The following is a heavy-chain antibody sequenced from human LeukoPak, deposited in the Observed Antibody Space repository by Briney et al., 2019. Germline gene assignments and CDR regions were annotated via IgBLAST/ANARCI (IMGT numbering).Heavy chain of an antibody. V-gene: IGHV1-2*02. D-gene: IGHD1-26*01. CDR2: INPNSGGT. CDR3: ARPNRWELEGFDY. CDR1: GYTFTGYY. Sequence: ASVKVSCKASGYTFTGYYMHWVRQAPGQGLEWMGWINPNSGGTNYAQKFQGGVTMTRDTSISTACMELSRLRSDDTAVYYCARPNRWELEGFDYWGQGTLVTVSS. J-gene: IGHJ4*02.